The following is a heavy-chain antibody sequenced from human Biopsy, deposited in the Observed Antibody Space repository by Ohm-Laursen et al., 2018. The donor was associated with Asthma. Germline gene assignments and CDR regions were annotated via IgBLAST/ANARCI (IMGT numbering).Heavy chain of an antibody. CDR3: ARHPNNGDYSYWYFDL. V-gene: IGHV4-39*01. Sequence: TLSLTCTISGFSMDTNSYFWGWIRQPPGKGPEWIGGVFYTGITYYNPSLESRVTMSVDTSKSQFFLEVNSVTAPDTAVYYCARHPNNGDYSYWYFDLWGRGTLVTVSS. CDR1: GFSMDTNSYF. CDR2: VFYTGIT. J-gene: IGHJ2*01. D-gene: IGHD4-17*01.